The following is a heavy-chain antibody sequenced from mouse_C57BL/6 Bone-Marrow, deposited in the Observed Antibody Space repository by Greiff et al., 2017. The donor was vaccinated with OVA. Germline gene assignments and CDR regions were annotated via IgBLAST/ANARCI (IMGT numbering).Heavy chain of an antibody. Sequence: QLQLQQSGAELVKPGASVKLSCKASGYTFTEYTIHWVKQRSGQGLEWIGWFYPGSGSIKYNEKFKDKATLTADKSSSTVYMEHSRFTSEDSAVYFSASHEEQWLLRGDEYFDDWGKGTTVTVSS. V-gene: IGHV1-62-2*01. J-gene: IGHJ1*03. D-gene: IGHD2-3*01. CDR2: FYPGSGSI. CDR1: GYTFTEYT. CDR3: ASHEEQWLLRGDEYFDD.